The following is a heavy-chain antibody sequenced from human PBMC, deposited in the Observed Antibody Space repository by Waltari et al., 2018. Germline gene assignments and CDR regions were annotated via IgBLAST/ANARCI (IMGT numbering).Heavy chain of an antibody. J-gene: IGHJ4*02. V-gene: IGHV3-30*03. Sequence: QVQLMQSGGGVVRPGGSLRLSCVGSNFTFSSYGFHWVRQRPGRGLEWLAVTSFDGASKFYSDSVNGRFTISRDNSKNTVFLSLTNVRSEDTGVYFCARDEADFWTARGAFDYWGQGSVVTVSS. CDR1: NFTFSSYG. D-gene: IGHD3-3*01. CDR2: TSFDGASK. CDR3: ARDEADFWTARGAFDY.